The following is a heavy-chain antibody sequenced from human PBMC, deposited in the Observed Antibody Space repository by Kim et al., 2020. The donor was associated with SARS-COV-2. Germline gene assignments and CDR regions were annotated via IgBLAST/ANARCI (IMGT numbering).Heavy chain of an antibody. CDR1: GGSFSGYY. D-gene: IGHD2-15*01. CDR2: INHSGST. Sequence: SETLSLTCAVYGGSFSGYYWSWIRQPPGKGLEWIGEINHSGSTNYNPSLKSRVTISVDTSKNQFSLKLSSVTAADTAVYYCARGRGGGSWGHAYYYYYGMDVWGQGTTVTVSS. V-gene: IGHV4-34*01. J-gene: IGHJ6*02. CDR3: ARGRGGGSWGHAYYYYYGMDV.